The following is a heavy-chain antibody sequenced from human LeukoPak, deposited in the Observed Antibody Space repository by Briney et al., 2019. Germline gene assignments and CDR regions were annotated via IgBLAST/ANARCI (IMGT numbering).Heavy chain of an antibody. D-gene: IGHD3-10*01. CDR1: GYTFTDYY. J-gene: IGHJ5*02. CDR3: ATAYRENYYGSGSYYNP. CDR2: VDPEDGET. V-gene: IGHV1-69-2*01. Sequence: ASVKVSCKVSGYTFTDYYMHWVQQAPGKGLEWMGLVDPEDGETIYAEKFQGRVTITADTSTDTAYMELSSLRSEDTGVYYCATAYRENYYGSGSYYNPWGQGTLVTVCS.